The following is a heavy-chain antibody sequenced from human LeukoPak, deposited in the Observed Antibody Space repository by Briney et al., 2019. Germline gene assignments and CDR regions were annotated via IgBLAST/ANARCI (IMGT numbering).Heavy chain of an antibody. V-gene: IGHV5-51*01. Sequence: GESLKISCKGSGYSFTSYWIGWVRQMPGKGLEWMGIIYPGDSDTRYSPSFQGQVTISADKSISTAYLQWSSLKASDTAMYYCARAEIRYCSSTSCPHWFDPWGQGTLVTVSS. D-gene: IGHD2-2*01. CDR3: ARAEIRYCSSTSCPHWFDP. CDR1: GYSFTSYW. CDR2: IYPGDSDT. J-gene: IGHJ5*02.